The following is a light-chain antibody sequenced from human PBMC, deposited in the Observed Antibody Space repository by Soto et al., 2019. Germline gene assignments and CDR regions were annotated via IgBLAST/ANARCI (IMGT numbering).Light chain of an antibody. V-gene: IGLV2-14*01. J-gene: IGLJ1*01. CDR3: SSYAYTTTPHYV. CDR2: EVS. Sequence: QSALTQPASVSGSPGQSITISCTGTSSDVGGYNYVSWYQQHPGKAPKLMIYEVSNRPSGVSNRFSGSKSDNTASLTISGLQAEDEADYYCSSYAYTTTPHYVFGTGTKLTVL. CDR1: SSDVGGYNY.